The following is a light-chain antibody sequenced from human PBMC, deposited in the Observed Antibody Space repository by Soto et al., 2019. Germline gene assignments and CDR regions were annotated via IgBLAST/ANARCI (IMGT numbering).Light chain of an antibody. CDR1: QAISSY. CDR2: GAS. CDR3: QQVNSLPYT. V-gene: IGKV1-9*01. Sequence: DIQLTQSPSFLSASVGDSVTITCRASQAISSYIVWYQQKPGRAPQLRVYGASILQSGVPSRFSGSGSGTDFTLTISSLLPEDFAAYYCQQVNSLPYTFGQGTKIDIK. J-gene: IGKJ2*01.